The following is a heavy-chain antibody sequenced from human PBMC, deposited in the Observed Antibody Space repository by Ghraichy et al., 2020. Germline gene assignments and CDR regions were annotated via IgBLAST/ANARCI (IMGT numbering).Heavy chain of an antibody. V-gene: IGHV4-59*01. CDR3: ARDGSRSSSSGRYFDL. J-gene: IGHJ2*01. Sequence: SETLSLTCTVSGGSISSYYWSWIRQPPGKGLEWIGYIYYSGSTNYNPSLKSRVTISVDTSKNQFSLKLSSVTAADTAVYYCARDGSRSSSSGRYFDLWGRGTLVTVSS. CDR2: IYYSGST. D-gene: IGHD6-6*01. CDR1: GGSISSYY.